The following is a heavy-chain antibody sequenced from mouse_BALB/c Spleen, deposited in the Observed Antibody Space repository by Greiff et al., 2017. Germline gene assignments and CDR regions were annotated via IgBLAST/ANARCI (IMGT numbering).Heavy chain of an antibody. V-gene: IGHV1-63*02. J-gene: IGHJ1*01. CDR1: GYTFTNYW. D-gene: IGHD2-4*01. Sequence: QVQLKESGAELVRPGTSVKISCKASGYTFTNYWLGWVKQRPGHGLEWIGDIYPGGGYTNYNEKFKGKATLTADTSSSTAYMQLSSLTSEDSAVYFCARRGITSDWYFDVWGAGTTVTVSS. CDR3: ARRGITSDWYFDV. CDR2: IYPGGGYT.